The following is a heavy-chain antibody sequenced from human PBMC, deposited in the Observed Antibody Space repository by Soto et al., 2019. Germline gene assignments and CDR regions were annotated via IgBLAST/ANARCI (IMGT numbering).Heavy chain of an antibody. Sequence: ASEIRSVACTVWGGCISSWYWSWIRQPPGKRLEWIGYIYYSVSTNYNPSLKSRVTISVDTSKNQFSLKLSSVTAADTAVYYCARHSPPMYDILTGTTLDPYYGMDVWGQGTTVTVSS. J-gene: IGHJ6*02. D-gene: IGHD3-9*01. CDR2: IYYSVST. CDR1: GGCISSWY. CDR3: ARHSPPMYDILTGTTLDPYYGMDV. V-gene: IGHV4-59*08.